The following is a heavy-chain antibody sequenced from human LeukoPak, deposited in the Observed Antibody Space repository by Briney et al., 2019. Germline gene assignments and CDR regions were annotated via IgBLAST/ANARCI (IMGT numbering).Heavy chain of an antibody. CDR3: ARIRYGSGSPYDAFDI. CDR1: GGSISSYY. Sequence: SETLSLTCTVSGGSISSYYWSWIRQPAGTALEWIGRIYTSGTITYNPSLKSRVTMSVDTSKNQFSLKLSSVTAADTAVYYCARIRYGSGSPYDAFDIWGQGTMVTVSS. V-gene: IGHV4-4*07. D-gene: IGHD3-10*01. CDR2: IYTSGTI. J-gene: IGHJ3*02.